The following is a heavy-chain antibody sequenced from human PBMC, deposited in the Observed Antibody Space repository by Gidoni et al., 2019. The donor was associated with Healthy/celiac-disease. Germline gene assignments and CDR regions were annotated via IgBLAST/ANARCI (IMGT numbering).Heavy chain of an antibody. J-gene: IGHJ4*02. CDR2: ISYDGSNK. CDR3: ARGKQHHDY. D-gene: IGHD6-13*01. Sequence: QVQLVESGGGVVQPGRYLRLSCAAPGFTFSSYAMHWVRQAPGKGLEWVAVISYDGSNKYYADSVKGRFTISRDNSKNTLYLQMNSLRAEDTAVYYCARGKQHHDYWGQGTLVTVSS. V-gene: IGHV3-30-3*01. CDR1: GFTFSSYA.